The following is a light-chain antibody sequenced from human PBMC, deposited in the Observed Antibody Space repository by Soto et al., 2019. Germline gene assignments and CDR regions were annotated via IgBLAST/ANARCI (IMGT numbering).Light chain of an antibody. Sequence: EIVLTQSPATLPLSPGERATLSCRASQSVSSYLAWYQQKPGQAPRLLIYDASNRATGIPARFSGSGSGTDFTLTISSLEPEDCAVYYCQQRSNWPLTFGGGTKVEIK. CDR2: DAS. J-gene: IGKJ4*01. V-gene: IGKV3-11*01. CDR1: QSVSSY. CDR3: QQRSNWPLT.